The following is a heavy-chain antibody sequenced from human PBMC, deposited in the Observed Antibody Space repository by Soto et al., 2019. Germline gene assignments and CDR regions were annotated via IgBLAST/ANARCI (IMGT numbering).Heavy chain of an antibody. J-gene: IGHJ5*02. CDR1: GGSISSGGYY. D-gene: IGHD2-2*01. V-gene: IGHV4-31*03. CDR2: IYYSGST. CDR3: ARRYCSSTSCYEAWFDP. Sequence: SETLSLTCTVSGGSISSGGYYWSWIRQHPGKGLEWIGYIYYSGSTYYNPSLKSRVTISVDTSKNQFSLKLSSVTAADTAVYYCARRYCSSTSCYEAWFDPWGQGTLVTVSS.